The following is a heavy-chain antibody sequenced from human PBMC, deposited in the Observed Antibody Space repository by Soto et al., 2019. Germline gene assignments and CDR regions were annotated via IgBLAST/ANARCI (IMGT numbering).Heavy chain of an antibody. D-gene: IGHD2-15*01. CDR3: ARDAPRCSGGSCFDL. J-gene: IGHJ5*02. CDR2: INSGSTTI. V-gene: IGHV3-48*02. Sequence: EVQLVESGGGLVQPGGSLRLSCAASGFTFSSYSMNWVRQAPGKGLEWVSYINSGSTTIYYADSVKGRFTISRYNAKNSLYLQMNSLRDEDTAVYYCARDAPRCSGGSCFDLWGQGTLVNVSS. CDR1: GFTFSSYS.